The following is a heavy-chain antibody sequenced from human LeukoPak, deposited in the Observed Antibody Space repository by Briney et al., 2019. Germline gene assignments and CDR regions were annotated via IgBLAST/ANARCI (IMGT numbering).Heavy chain of an antibody. D-gene: IGHD2-2*01. CDR1: GGSISSYY. V-gene: IGHV4-59*01. Sequence: PSETLSLTCTVSGGSISSYYWSWIRQPPGKGLEWIGYIYYSGSTNYNPSLKSRVTISVDTSKNQFSLKLSSVTAADTAVYYCARAPVVPAAMEDYYYYMDVWGKGTTVTISS. CDR3: ARAPVVPAAMEDYYYYMDV. CDR2: IYYSGST. J-gene: IGHJ6*03.